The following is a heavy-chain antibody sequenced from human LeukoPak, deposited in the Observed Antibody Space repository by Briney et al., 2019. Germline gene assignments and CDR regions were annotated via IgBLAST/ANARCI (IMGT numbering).Heavy chain of an antibody. CDR2: IYYSGST. J-gene: IGHJ4*02. D-gene: IGHD6-13*01. CDR3: ARHLAAVPFDY. CDR1: GASISSSNYY. Sequence: SETLSLTCTVSGASISSSNYYWGWIRQPPGKGLEWIGSIYYSGSTYYNPSLKSRVTISVDTSKNQFSLKLSSVTAADTAVYYCARHLAAVPFDYWGQGTPVTVSS. V-gene: IGHV4-39*01.